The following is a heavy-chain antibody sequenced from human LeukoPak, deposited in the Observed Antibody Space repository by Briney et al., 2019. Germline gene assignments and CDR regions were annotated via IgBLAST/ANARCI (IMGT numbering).Heavy chain of an antibody. V-gene: IGHV4-61*03. CDR2: IYYSGST. J-gene: IGHJ4*02. CDR1: GGSVSSGSYY. Sequence: SETLSLTCTVSGGSVSSGSYYRSWIRQPPGKGLEWIGYIYYSGSTNYNPSLKSRVTISLDTSKNHFSLKLSSVTAADTAVYYCARGLFWYFDYWGQGTLVTVSS. CDR3: ARGLFWYFDY. D-gene: IGHD2/OR15-2a*01.